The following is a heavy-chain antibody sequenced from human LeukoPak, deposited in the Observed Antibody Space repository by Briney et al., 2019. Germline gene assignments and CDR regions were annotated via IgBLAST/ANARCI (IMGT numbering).Heavy chain of an antibody. CDR1: GFTFSSYA. CDR2: ISGSAATT. V-gene: IGHV3-23*01. CDR3: AKSVGIIRRGAFDI. J-gene: IGHJ3*02. Sequence: PGGSLRLSCAASGFTFSSYAMSWVRQAPGKGLEWVSGISGSAATTYYADSAKGRFTISRDNSKNRLYLQMNSLRVEDTAVYYCAKSVGIIRRGAFDIWGPGTMVTVSS. D-gene: IGHD3-10*01.